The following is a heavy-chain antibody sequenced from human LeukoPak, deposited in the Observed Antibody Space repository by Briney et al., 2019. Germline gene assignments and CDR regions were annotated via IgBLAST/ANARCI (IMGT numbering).Heavy chain of an antibody. D-gene: IGHD4-11*01. Sequence: SETLSLTCTVSGGSISSSSYYWGWIRQPPGKGLEWIGSIYYSGSTYYNPSLKSRVTISVDTSKNQFSLKLSSVTAADTAVYYCARVTAHPMTSSDYWGQGTLVTVSS. CDR2: IYYSGST. CDR3: ARVTAHPMTSSDY. V-gene: IGHV4-39*01. J-gene: IGHJ4*02. CDR1: GGSISSSSYY.